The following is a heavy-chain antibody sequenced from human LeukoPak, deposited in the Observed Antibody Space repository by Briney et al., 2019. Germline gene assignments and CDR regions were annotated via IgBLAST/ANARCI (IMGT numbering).Heavy chain of an antibody. CDR3: AKDGQLANY. J-gene: IGHJ4*02. Sequence: AGGSLRLSCAASGFTFSSYAMSWVRQAPGKGLEWVSVISGSGGSTYYADSVKGRFTISRDNSKNTLYLQINSLRAEDTAVYYCAKDGQLANYWGQGTPVTVSS. CDR1: GFTFSSYA. D-gene: IGHD6-13*01. V-gene: IGHV3-23*01. CDR2: ISGSGGST.